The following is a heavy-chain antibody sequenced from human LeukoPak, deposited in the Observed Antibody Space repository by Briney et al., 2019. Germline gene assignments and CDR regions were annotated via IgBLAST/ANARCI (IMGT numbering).Heavy chain of an antibody. D-gene: IGHD3-10*01. CDR1: GFTFSSYG. Sequence: GGSLRLSWVASGFTFSSYGVHWVRPAPGNWLEWVAVISNDGSNKYYADSVKGRFTISRDNSKNTLYLQMNSLRAEDTAVYYCAKGRGAFDIWGQGTMVTVSS. V-gene: IGHV3-30*18. CDR2: ISNDGSNK. J-gene: IGHJ3*02. CDR3: AKGRGAFDI.